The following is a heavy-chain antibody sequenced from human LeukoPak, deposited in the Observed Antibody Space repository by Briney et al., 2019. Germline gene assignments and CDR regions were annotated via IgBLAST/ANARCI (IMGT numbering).Heavy chain of an antibody. J-gene: IGHJ3*02. D-gene: IGHD6-13*01. Sequence: KPSETLSLTCTVSGGSISSYYWSWIRQPAGKGLEWIGRIYTSGSTNYNPSLKSRVTMSVDTSKNQFSLKLGSVTAADTAVYYCARDGSAAGNTAFDIWGQGTMVTVSS. V-gene: IGHV4-4*07. CDR1: GGSISSYY. CDR2: IYTSGST. CDR3: ARDGSAAGNTAFDI.